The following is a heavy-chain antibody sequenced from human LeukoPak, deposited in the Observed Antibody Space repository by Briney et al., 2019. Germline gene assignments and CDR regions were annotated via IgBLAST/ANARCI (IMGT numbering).Heavy chain of an antibody. D-gene: IGHD5-24*01. J-gene: IGHJ4*02. CDR3: ARSPLGMATINFDY. Sequence: ASVKVSSKASGYTFTSYYMHWVRQAPGQGLEWMGWINPNSGGTNYAQKFQGRVTMTRDTSISTAYMELSRLRSDDTAVYYCARSPLGMATINFDYWGQGTLVTVSS. CDR1: GYTFTSYY. CDR2: INPNSGGT. V-gene: IGHV1-2*02.